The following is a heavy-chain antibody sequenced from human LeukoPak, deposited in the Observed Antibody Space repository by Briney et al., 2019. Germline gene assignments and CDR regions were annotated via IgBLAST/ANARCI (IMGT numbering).Heavy chain of an antibody. CDR3: AREGGDPRWLDP. Sequence: PSETLSLTCTVSAGSISTFCWTWIRQPAGKGLEWIGRINYSGSTNYNPSLRGRVSMSVDRPKNQFSLTLNSVTAADTAVYYCAREGGDPRWLDPWGQGTLVTVSS. CDR1: AGSISTFC. J-gene: IGHJ5*01. V-gene: IGHV4-4*07. CDR2: INYSGST. D-gene: IGHD6-25*01.